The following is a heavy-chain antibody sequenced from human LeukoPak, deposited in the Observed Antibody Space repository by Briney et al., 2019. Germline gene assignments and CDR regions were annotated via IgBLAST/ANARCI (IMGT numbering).Heavy chain of an antibody. J-gene: IGHJ6*03. D-gene: IGHD1-7*01. CDR1: GGTFSSYA. Sequence: SVKVSCKASGGTFSSYAISWVRQAPGQGLEWMGRIIPISGTANYAQKFQGRVTITTDESTSTAYMELSSLRSEDTAVYYCARDTGGEYGTSGYYYYYYMDVWGKGTTVTVSS. V-gene: IGHV1-69*05. CDR2: IIPISGTA. CDR3: ARDTGGEYGTSGYYYYYYMDV.